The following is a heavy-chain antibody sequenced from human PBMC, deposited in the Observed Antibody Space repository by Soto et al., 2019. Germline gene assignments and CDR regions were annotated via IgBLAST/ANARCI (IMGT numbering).Heavy chain of an antibody. Sequence: EVQLLESGGGLVQPGGSLRLSCAASGFTFSAFATSWVRQAPGKGLEWVSAISGSGDSTYYADSVKGRFTISRDISKNTLYLQMNTLRAEDTALSYCAKSYSSNWYDYFDYWGQGTLVTVSS. D-gene: IGHD6-13*01. CDR3: AKSYSSNWYDYFDY. J-gene: IGHJ4*02. CDR2: ISGSGDST. CDR1: GFTFSAFA. V-gene: IGHV3-23*01.